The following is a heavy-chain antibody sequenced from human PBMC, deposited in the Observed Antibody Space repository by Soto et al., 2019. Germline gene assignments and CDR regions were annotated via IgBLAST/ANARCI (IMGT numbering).Heavy chain of an antibody. CDR1: GYSFAGYW. Sequence: PGESLTLSCKGSGYSFAGYWITWVRQKPGKGLEWMGRIDPSDSQTYYSPSFRGHVTISVTKSITTVFLQWSSLRASDTAMYYCARQIYDSDTGPNFQYYFDSWGQGTPVTVS. CDR3: ARQIYDSDTGPNFQYYFDS. CDR2: IDPSDSQT. V-gene: IGHV5-10-1*01. D-gene: IGHD3-22*01. J-gene: IGHJ4*02.